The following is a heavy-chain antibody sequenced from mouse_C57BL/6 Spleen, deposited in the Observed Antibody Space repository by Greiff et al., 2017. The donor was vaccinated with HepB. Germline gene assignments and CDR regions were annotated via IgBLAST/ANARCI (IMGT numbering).Heavy chain of an antibody. Sequence: QVQLQQPGAELVMPGASVKLSCKASGYTFTSYWLHWVKQRPGQGLEWIGELDPSDSYTNYNQKFKGKSTLTVDKSSSTAYMQLSSLTSEDSAVYYCARSRGYDGGDYAMDYWGQGTSVTVSS. CDR1: GYTFTSYW. D-gene: IGHD2-2*01. J-gene: IGHJ4*01. CDR2: LDPSDSYT. CDR3: ARSRGYDGGDYAMDY. V-gene: IGHV1-69*01.